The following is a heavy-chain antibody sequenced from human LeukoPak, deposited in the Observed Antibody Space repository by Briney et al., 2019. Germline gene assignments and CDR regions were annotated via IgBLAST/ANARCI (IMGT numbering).Heavy chain of an antibody. V-gene: IGHV4-61*02. J-gene: IGHJ5*02. CDR3: ARAPYSSSWYWFDP. D-gene: IGHD6-13*01. Sequence: PSQTLSLTCTVSGGFISSGSYYWSWIRQPAGKGLEWIGRIYTSGSTNYNPSLKSRVTISVDTSKNQFSLKLSSVTAADTAVYYCARAPYSSSWYWFDPWGQGTLVTVSS. CDR2: IYTSGST. CDR1: GGFISSGSYY.